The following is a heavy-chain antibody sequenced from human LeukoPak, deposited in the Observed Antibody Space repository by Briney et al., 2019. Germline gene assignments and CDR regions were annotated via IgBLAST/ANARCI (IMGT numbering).Heavy chain of an antibody. CDR1: GDSISSYY. Sequence: SETLSLTCPVSGDSISSYYWSWIRQPPGKGLEWIGYIYYSGSTSYNPSLKSRVTISVDTSKNQFSLKLSSVTAADTAVYYCAATGYSYNYWGQGTLVTVSS. J-gene: IGHJ4*02. V-gene: IGHV4-59*08. D-gene: IGHD4-4*01. CDR3: AATGYSYNY. CDR2: IYYSGST.